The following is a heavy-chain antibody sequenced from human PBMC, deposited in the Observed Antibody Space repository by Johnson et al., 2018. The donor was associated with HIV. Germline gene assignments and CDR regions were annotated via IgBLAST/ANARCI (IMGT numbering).Heavy chain of an antibody. CDR3: ATRITMVQGVIKGDAFDI. J-gene: IGHJ3*02. D-gene: IGHD3-10*01. Sequence: QVQLVESGGGVVQPGGSLRLSCAASGFTFSSYGMHWVRQAPGKGLEWVAVISYDGSNKYYADSVKGRFTISRDNSKNTLYLQMNSLRAEDTAVYYCATRITMVQGVIKGDAFDIWGQGTMVTVSS. CDR1: GFTFSSYG. V-gene: IGHV3-30*19. CDR2: ISYDGSNK.